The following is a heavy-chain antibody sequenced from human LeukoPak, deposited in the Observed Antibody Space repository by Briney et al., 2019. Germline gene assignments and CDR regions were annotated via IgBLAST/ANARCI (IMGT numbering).Heavy chain of an antibody. CDR3: ARRVSSSSDGSNWFDP. CDR1: GYSFTSYW. CDR2: IYPGDSDT. V-gene: IGHV5-51*01. D-gene: IGHD6-6*01. J-gene: IGHJ5*02. Sequence: GESLKISCKGSGYSFTSYWIGWVRQMPGKGLEWMGIIYPGDSDTRYSPSFRGQVTISADKSISTASLQWSSLKAPDTAMYYCARRVSSSSDGSNWFDPWGQGTLVTVSS.